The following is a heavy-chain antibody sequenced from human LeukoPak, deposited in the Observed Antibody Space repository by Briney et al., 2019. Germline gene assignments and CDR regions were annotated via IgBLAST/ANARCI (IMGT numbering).Heavy chain of an antibody. V-gene: IGHV3-9*01. J-gene: IGHJ6*02. CDR2: ISWNSGSI. Sequence: GGSLRLSCAASGFTFDDYAMHWVRQAPGKGLEWVSGISWNSGSIGYADSVKGRFTISRDNAKNSLYLQMNSLRAGDTALYYCAKGGNSDYYYYGMDAWGQGTTVTVSS. CDR3: AKGGNSDYYYYGMDA. D-gene: IGHD4-23*01. CDR1: GFTFDDYA.